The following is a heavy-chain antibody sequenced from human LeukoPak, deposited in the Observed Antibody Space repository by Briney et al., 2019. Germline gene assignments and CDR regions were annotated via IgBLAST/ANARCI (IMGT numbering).Heavy chain of an antibody. CDR3: ARDADCRGGGCYVGWFDP. J-gene: IGHJ5*02. CDR1: GGSMSSYY. V-gene: IGHV4-59*01. D-gene: IGHD2-15*01. Sequence: SETLSLTCTVSGGSMSSYYWSWIRQPPRKGLEWIGYIAYSGSTNYNPSLKSRVTMSVDTSNNQFSLKLRSVTTADTAVYYCARDADCRGGGCYVGWFDPWGQGTLVTVSS. CDR2: IAYSGST.